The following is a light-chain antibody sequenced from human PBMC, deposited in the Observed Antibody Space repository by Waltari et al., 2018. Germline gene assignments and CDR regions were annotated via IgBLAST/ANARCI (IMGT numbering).Light chain of an antibody. CDR1: QSVGSS. J-gene: IGKJ2*01. V-gene: IGKV3-11*01. CDR2: DAS. Sequence: EIVLTQSPVTLSLAPGERATLSCWASQSVGSSLAWYQQKPGQAPRLLMYDASNRATGVPARFNGSGSGTDFTLTIISLQAADVAVYYCQQCYSTPYTFGQGTKLEIK. CDR3: QQCYSTPYT.